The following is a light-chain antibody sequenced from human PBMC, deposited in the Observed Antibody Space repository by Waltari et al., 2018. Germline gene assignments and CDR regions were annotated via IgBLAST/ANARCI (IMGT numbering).Light chain of an antibody. V-gene: IGLV1-40*01. CDR1: SSNLGAGHE. Sequence: QSVLTQPPSVSGAPGQRVTISCTGSSSNLGAGHEVHWYQQLPGTAPKLLIYGNSNRPSGVPDRFSGSKSGTSASLAITGLQAEDEADYYCQSYDSSLSGSVVFGGGTKLTVL. CDR2: GNS. J-gene: IGLJ2*01. CDR3: QSYDSSLSGSVV.